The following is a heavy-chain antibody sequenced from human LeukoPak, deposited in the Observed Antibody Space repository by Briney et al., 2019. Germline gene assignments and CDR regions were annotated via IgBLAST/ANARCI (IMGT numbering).Heavy chain of an antibody. J-gene: IGHJ4*02. CDR1: GGSFSGYY. Sequence: SETLSLTCAVYGGSFSGYYWSWIRQPPGKGLEWIGEINHSGSTNYNPSLKSRVTISVDTSKNQFSLKLSSVTAADMAVYYCARASRLGELSLGYWGQGTLVTVSS. D-gene: IGHD3-16*02. V-gene: IGHV4-34*01. CDR2: INHSGST. CDR3: ARASRLGELSLGY.